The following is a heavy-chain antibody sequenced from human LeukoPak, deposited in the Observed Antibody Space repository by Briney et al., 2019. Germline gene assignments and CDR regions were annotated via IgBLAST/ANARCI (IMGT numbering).Heavy chain of an antibody. CDR3: ARAGDILTGYYNGYDY. V-gene: IGHV1-18*01. CDR1: GYTFTSYG. CDR2: ISAYNGNT. Sequence: GASVKVSCKASGYTFTSYGISWVRQAPGQGLEWMGWISAYNGNTNYAQKLQGRVTMTTDTSTSTAYMELRSLRSDDTAVYYCARAGDILTGYYNGYDYWGQGTLATVSS. J-gene: IGHJ4*02. D-gene: IGHD3-9*01.